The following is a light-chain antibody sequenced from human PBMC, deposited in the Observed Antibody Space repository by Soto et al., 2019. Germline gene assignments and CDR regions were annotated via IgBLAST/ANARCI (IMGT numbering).Light chain of an antibody. V-gene: IGLV2-14*01. CDR3: SSYTSSTTHVI. CDR1: SSDVGGYNY. J-gene: IGLJ2*01. Sequence: QSVLTQPASVSGSPGQSITISCTGTSSDVGGYNYVSWYQHHPGNVPKLMIYEVKKRPSGVSNRFSGSKSDNTASLTISGLQAADEADYYCSSYTSSTTHVIFGGGTKVTVL. CDR2: EVK.